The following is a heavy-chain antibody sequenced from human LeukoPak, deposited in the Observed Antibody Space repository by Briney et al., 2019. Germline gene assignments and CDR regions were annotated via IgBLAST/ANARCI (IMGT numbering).Heavy chain of an antibody. CDR1: GFTFSSYE. CDR2: ISSSGRII. Sequence: GGSLRLSCAASGFTFSSYEMNWVRQAPGKGLEWVSDISSSGRIIYYADSVKGRFTISRDNTKNSLYLQMNSLRAEDTAVYYCAMATDSYQFDYWGQGTLVTVSS. D-gene: IGHD5-24*01. V-gene: IGHV3-48*03. J-gene: IGHJ4*02. CDR3: AMATDSYQFDY.